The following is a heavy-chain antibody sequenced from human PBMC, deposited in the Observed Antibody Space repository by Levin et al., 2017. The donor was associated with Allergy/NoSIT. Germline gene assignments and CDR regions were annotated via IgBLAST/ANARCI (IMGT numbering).Heavy chain of an antibody. CDR3: IIVGSGYVDY. CDR1: GFTFTNAW. J-gene: IGHJ4*02. CDR2: IKSKTDGGTT. V-gene: IGHV3-15*01. Sequence: GGSLRLSCAASGFTFTNAWMSWVRQAPGKGLEWVGRIKSKTDGGTTDYTAPVKGRFTISRDDSKNTVYLQMNSLKTEDTAVYYCIIVGSGYVDYWGQGTLVTVSS. D-gene: IGHD6-19*01.